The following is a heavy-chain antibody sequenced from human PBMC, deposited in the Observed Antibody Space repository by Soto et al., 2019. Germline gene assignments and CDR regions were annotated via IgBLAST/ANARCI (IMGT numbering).Heavy chain of an antibody. V-gene: IGHV3-33*01. CDR2: IWYDGSNK. Sequence: QVQLVESGGGVVQPGRSLRLSCAASGFTFSSYGMHWVRQAPGKGLEWVAVIWYDGSNKYYADSVKGRFTISRDNSKNTLYLQMNSLRGEDTAVYYCARDLPQYCSSTSCYGPFDYWGQGTLVTVSS. D-gene: IGHD2-2*01. CDR1: GFTFSSYG. J-gene: IGHJ4*02. CDR3: ARDLPQYCSSTSCYGPFDY.